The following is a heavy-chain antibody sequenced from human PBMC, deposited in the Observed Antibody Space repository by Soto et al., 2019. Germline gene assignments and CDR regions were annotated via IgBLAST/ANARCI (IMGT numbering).Heavy chain of an antibody. CDR3: ARETTAAAGTKYFQH. CDR1: GYTFTSYG. D-gene: IGHD6-13*01. CDR2: ISAYNGNT. J-gene: IGHJ1*01. V-gene: IGHV1-18*01. Sequence: QVQLVQSGAEVKKPGASVKVSCKASGYTFTSYGISWVRQAPGQGLEWMGWISAYNGNTNYAQKLQGRVTMTTDTSKSTAYMELRSLRSYDTAVYYCARETTAAAGTKYFQHWGQGTLVTVSS.